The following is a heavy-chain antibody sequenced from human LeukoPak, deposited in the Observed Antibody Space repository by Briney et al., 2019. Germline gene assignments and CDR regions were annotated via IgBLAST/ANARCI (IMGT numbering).Heavy chain of an antibody. CDR2: INPDSGGT. V-gene: IGHV1-2*02. CDR1: GYTFTDYY. J-gene: IGHJ4*02. CDR3: ARDRLAAAGTGG. Sequence: ASVKVSCKASGYTFTDYYIHWVRQAPGQGLEWMGWINPDSGGTKYAQRFQGRVTMTRDTSISTAYMVLSTLRSDDTAVYYCARDRLAAAGTGGWGQGTLVIVSS. D-gene: IGHD6-13*01.